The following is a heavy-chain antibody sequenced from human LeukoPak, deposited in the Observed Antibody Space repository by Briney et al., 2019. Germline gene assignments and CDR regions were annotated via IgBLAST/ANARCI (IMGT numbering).Heavy chain of an antibody. Sequence: GGTLRLSCAASGVTFSSYAMSWVRQAPGKGLEWVSAISGSGGSTYYADSAKGRFTIARDNSKNTLYLQMNSLRREDTAVYYCAKDPASRCSGGSCYSRGYFDYWGQGTLVTVSS. CDR1: GVTFSSYA. J-gene: IGHJ4*02. CDR3: AKDPASRCSGGSCYSRGYFDY. CDR2: ISGSGGST. V-gene: IGHV3-23*01. D-gene: IGHD2-15*01.